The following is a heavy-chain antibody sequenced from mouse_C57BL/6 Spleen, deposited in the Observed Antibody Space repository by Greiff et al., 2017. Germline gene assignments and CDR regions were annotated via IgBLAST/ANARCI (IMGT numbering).Heavy chain of an antibody. Sequence: EVQLVESGGGLVKPGGSLKLSCAASGFTFSDYGMHWVRQAPEKGLEWVAYISSGSSTIYYADTVKGRFTISRDNAKNTLFLQMTSLRSEDTAMYYCARKPYYDYDGYYFDYWGQGTTLTVSS. CDR1: GFTFSDYG. CDR2: ISSGSSTI. V-gene: IGHV5-17*01. CDR3: ARKPYYDYDGYYFDY. D-gene: IGHD2-4*01. J-gene: IGHJ2*01.